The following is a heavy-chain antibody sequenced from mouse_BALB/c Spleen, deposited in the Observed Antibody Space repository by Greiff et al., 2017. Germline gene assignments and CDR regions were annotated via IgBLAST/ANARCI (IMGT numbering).Heavy chain of an antibody. J-gene: IGHJ1*01. CDR3: ARNYGNPWYFDV. D-gene: IGHD2-1*01. CDR2: IYPGNVNT. CDR1: GYTFTSYY. V-gene: IGHV1S56*01. Sequence: QVQLKESGPELVKPGASVRISCKASGYTFTSYYIHWVKQRPGQGLEWIGWIYPGNVNTKYNEKFKGKATLTADKSSSTAYMQLSSLTSEDSAVYFCARNYGNPWYFDVWGAGTTVTVSS.